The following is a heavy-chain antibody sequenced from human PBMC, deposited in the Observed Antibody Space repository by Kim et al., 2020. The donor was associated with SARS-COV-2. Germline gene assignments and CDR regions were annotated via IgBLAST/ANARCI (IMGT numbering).Heavy chain of an antibody. CDR2: ISSSSSTI. V-gene: IGHV3-48*02. CDR3: ARDEGFGSGWNHDAFDI. Sequence: GGSLRLSCAASGFTFSSYSMNWVRQAPGKGLEWVSYISSSSSTIYYADSVKGRFTISRDNAKNSLYLQMNSLRDEDTAVYYCARDEGFGSGWNHDAFDIWGQGTMVTVSS. CDR1: GFTFSSYS. J-gene: IGHJ3*02. D-gene: IGHD3-3*01.